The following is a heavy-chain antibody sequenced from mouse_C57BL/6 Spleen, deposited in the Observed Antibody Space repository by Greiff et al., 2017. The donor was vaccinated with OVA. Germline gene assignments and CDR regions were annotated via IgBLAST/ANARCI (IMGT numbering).Heavy chain of an antibody. CDR2: FHPYNDDT. V-gene: IGHV1-47*01. Sequence: VQVVESGAELVKPGASVKMSCKASGYTFTTYPIEWMKQNHGKSLAWIGNFHPYNDDTKYNEKFKGKATLTVEKSSSTVYLELSRLTSDDSAVYYCARSDYDGGYAMDYWGQGTSVTVSS. D-gene: IGHD2-4*01. CDR1: GYTFTTYP. CDR3: ARSDYDGGYAMDY. J-gene: IGHJ4*01.